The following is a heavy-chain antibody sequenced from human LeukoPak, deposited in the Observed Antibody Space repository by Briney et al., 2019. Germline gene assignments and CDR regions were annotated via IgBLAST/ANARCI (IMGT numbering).Heavy chain of an antibody. CDR1: GYTFTSYA. CDR3: ASSVGYCSGGSCYWNYYYYYMDV. Sequence: EASVKVSCKASGYTFTSYAMNWVRQAPGQGLEWMGWINTNTGNPTYAQGFTGRFVFSLDTSVSTAYLQISSLKAEDTAVYYCASSVGYCSGGSCYWNYYYYYMDVWGKGTTVTVSS. D-gene: IGHD2-15*01. CDR2: INTNTGNP. V-gene: IGHV7-4-1*02. J-gene: IGHJ6*03.